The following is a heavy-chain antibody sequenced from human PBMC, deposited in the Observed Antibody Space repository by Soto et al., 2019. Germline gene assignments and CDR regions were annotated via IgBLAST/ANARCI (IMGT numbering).Heavy chain of an antibody. Sequence: SETLSLTCTVSGGSLSGYYWSWIRQPPGKGLEWIGAIYSTGSPHHNPSLKSRVSLSVDTSKNQFSLHLTSVTAADTAVYYCTRHHPHHYDSSGYFDYWGQGTLVTVS. CDR2: IYSTGSP. V-gene: IGHV4-59*08. CDR3: TRHHPHHYDSSGYFDY. CDR1: GGSLSGYY. J-gene: IGHJ4*02. D-gene: IGHD3-22*01.